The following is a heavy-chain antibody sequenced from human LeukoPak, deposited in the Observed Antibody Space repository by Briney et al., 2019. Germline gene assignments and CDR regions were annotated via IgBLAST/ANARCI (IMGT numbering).Heavy chain of an antibody. CDR1: GYTFTSYD. CDR3: ARGWFPFFTMTESDWFDP. D-gene: IGHD3-22*01. CDR2: MNPNSGNT. Sequence: ASVKVSCKASGYTFTSYDINWVRQATGQGLEWMGWMNPNSGNTGYAQKFQGRVTITRNTSISTAYMELSSLRSEDTAVYYCARGWFPFFTMTESDWFDPWGQGTLVTVPS. V-gene: IGHV1-8*03. J-gene: IGHJ5*02.